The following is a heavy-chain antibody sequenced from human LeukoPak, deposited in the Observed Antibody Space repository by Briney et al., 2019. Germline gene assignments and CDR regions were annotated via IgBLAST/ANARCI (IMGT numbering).Heavy chain of an antibody. J-gene: IGHJ4*02. V-gene: IGHV3-74*01. CDR3: ARNLYDSGGYYLGLDY. Sequence: PGGSLRLSCAASGFTFRSYWMHWVRQAPGKGLVWVSHIDTDGSTATYADSVRGRFTISRDNAKNTLYLQMNSRSAEDTAVYYCARNLYDSGGYYLGLDYWGQGTLVTVSS. D-gene: IGHD3-22*01. CDR2: IDTDGSTA. CDR1: GFTFRSYW.